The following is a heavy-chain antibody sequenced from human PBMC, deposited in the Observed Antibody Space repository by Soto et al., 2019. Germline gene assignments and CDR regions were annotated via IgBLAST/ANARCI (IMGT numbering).Heavy chain of an antibody. V-gene: IGHV1-18*01. CDR1: GYTFTAYG. Sequence: DSVKVSCKTSGYTFTAYGLAWLRQAPGQRPEWMGWVSTNNADTNYAQKFQGRVTMTTETSTRTTYMELRSLRSDDTAVYYCARELNTDPSAYYSFAYWGQGTLVTVSS. D-gene: IGHD3-22*01. J-gene: IGHJ4*02. CDR2: VSTNNADT. CDR3: ARELNTDPSAYYSFAY.